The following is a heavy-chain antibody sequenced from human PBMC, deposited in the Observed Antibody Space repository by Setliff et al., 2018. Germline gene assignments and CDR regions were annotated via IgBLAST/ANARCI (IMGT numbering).Heavy chain of an antibody. CDR1: GYTFNDYG. CDR3: SRLVRYCTTTTCQRASGAEF. V-gene: IGHV1-18*01. D-gene: IGHD2-8*01. CDR2: ISPHTGNT. J-gene: IGHJ4*02. Sequence: GASVKVSCKTSGYTFNDYGIAWVRQAPGQGLEWMGWISPHTGNTYYTPKLHGRVTLTTDTSASTAYMELRSLGSDDTAVYYCSRLVRYCTTTTCQRASGAEFWGQGTLVTVSS.